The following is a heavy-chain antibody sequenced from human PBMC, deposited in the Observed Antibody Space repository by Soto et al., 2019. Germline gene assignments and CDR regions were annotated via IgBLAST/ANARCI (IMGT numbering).Heavy chain of an antibody. CDR3: AKSAWQLVGEFDY. CDR2: ISYDGSNK. CDR1: GFTFSSYG. Sequence: PGGSLRLSCAASGFTFSSYGMHWVRQAPGKGLEWVAVISYDGSNKYYADSVKGRFTISRDNSKNTLYLQMNSLRAEDTAVYYCAKSAWQLVGEFDYWGQGTLVTVSS. J-gene: IGHJ4*02. V-gene: IGHV3-30*18. D-gene: IGHD6-13*01.